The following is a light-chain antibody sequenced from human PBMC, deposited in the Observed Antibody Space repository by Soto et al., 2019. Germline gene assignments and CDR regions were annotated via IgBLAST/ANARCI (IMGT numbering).Light chain of an antibody. CDR2: WAS. CDR1: QSVLYSSNNKNY. V-gene: IGKV4-1*01. CDR3: QQYYTLPYT. J-gene: IGKJ2*01. Sequence: DIVMTQSPDSLAVSLGERATINCKSSQSVLYSSNNKNYLAWYQQKPGQPPKLLIYWASTRESGVPDRFSGSGSGTDFTLTISSLQAEDVAVYYCQQYYTLPYTFGQGIKLEIK.